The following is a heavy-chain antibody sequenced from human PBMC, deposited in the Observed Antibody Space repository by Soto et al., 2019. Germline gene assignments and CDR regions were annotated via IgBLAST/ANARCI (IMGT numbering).Heavy chain of an antibody. V-gene: IGHV3-23*01. D-gene: IGHD2-8*01. J-gene: IGHJ4*02. CDR1: GFTFSSYA. CDR3: AKDLWDCTNGVSYTFDY. Sequence: EVQLLESGGGLVQPGGSLRLSCAASGFTFSSYAMSWVRQAPGKGLEWVSAISGSGGSTYYADSVQGRFTISRDNSKNTLYVQMSRLRDYDTAVDYCAKDLWDCTNGVSYTFDYWGQGTLVTVSS. CDR2: ISGSGGST.